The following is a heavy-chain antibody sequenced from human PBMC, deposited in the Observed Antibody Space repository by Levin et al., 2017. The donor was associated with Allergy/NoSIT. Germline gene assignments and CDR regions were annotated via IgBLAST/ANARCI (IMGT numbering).Heavy chain of an antibody. V-gene: IGHV3-23*01. CDR1: GFTFSSYV. Sequence: GGSLRHSCAASGFTFSSYVMIWVRQAPGKGLEWVSAISGGGGSTYYADSVKGRFTISRDNSQNTLYLQINSLRAEDTAVYYCARPIAASRYYFDCWGQGTLVTVSS. J-gene: IGHJ4*02. CDR3: ARPIAASRYYFDC. CDR2: ISGGGGST.